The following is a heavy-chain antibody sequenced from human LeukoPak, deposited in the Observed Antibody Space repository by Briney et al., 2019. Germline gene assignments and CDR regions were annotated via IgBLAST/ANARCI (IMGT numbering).Heavy chain of an antibody. Sequence: PSETLYLTCTVSGGSISSYYWGWIRQPPGKGLEWIGYIYYSGSTNYNPSLKSRVTISVDTSKNQFSLKLSSVTAADTAVYYCARSYDFWGGYYDYWGQGTLVTVSS. D-gene: IGHD3-3*01. V-gene: IGHV4-59*01. CDR2: IYYSGST. CDR3: ARSYDFWGGYYDY. J-gene: IGHJ4*02. CDR1: GGSISSYY.